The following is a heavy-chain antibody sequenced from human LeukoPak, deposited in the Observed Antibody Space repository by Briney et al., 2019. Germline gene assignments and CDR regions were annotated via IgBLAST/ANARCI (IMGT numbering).Heavy chain of an antibody. V-gene: IGHV4-59*01. CDR2: IYYSGST. D-gene: IGHD2-15*01. CDR1: GGSISSYY. CDR3: ARTPIVVEVAAIYYFDY. J-gene: IGHJ4*02. Sequence: PSETLSLTCTVSGGSISSYYWSWIRQPPGKGLEWIGYIYYSGSTNYNHSLKSRVTISVDTSKNQFSLELSSVTAADTAVYYCARTPIVVEVAAIYYFDYWGQGTLVTVSS.